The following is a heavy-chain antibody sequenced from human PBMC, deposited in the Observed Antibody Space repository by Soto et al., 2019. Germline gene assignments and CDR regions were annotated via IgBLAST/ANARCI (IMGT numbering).Heavy chain of an antibody. V-gene: IGHV5-51*01. J-gene: IGHJ6*02. CDR3: ARQILRSSTYSSSWYARVVGDYYGMDV. D-gene: IGHD6-13*01. CDR2: TYPGDSDT. CDR1: GYSFTSYW. Sequence: GESLKISCKGSGYSFTSYWIGWVRQMPGKGLEWMGITYPGDSDTRYSPSFQSQVTISADKSISTAYLQWSSLKASDTAMYYCARQILRSSTYSSSWYARVVGDYYGMDVWGQGTTVTVSS.